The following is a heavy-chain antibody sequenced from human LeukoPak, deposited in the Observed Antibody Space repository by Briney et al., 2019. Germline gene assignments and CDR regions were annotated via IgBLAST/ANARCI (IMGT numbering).Heavy chain of an antibody. CDR2: ISGSGGST. J-gene: IGHJ3*02. V-gene: IGHV3-23*01. CDR3: AKAGVGAGVHAFDI. CDR1: GFTFSSYA. Sequence: GGSLRLSCAASGFTFSSYAMSWVRRAPGKGLEWVSAISGSGGSTYYADSVKGRFTVSRDNSKNTLYLQMNSLRAEDTAVYYCAKAGVGAGVHAFDIWGQGTMVTVSS. D-gene: IGHD1-26*01.